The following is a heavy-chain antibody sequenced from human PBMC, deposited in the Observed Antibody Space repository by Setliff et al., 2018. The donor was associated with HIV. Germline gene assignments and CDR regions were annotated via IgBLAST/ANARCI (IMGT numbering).Heavy chain of an antibody. V-gene: IGHV3-23*01. D-gene: IGHD6-19*01. J-gene: IGHJ3*02. CDR2: ISGSGDHT. CDR3: TKDLRRKWLVDDAYEM. Sequence: GGSLRLSCAASGFIFSSYGMNWVRQSTGKGPEWLSSISGSGDHTAYADSVKGRFTISRDNSKNTIYLQMNTLRADDTAVYYCTKDLRRKWLVDDAYEMWGQGTMVTVSS. CDR1: GFIFSSYG.